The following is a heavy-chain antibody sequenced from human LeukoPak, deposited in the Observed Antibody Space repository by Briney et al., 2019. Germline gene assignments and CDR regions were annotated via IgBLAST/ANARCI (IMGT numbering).Heavy chain of an antibody. J-gene: IGHJ6*02. CDR1: GYTFTSYG. Sequence: ASVKVSCKASGYTFTSYGISWVRQAPGQGLEWMGWISAYNGNTNYAQKLQGRVTMTTDTSTSTAYMELSSLRSEDTAVYYCARGSEYSSSSGYGMDVWGQGTTVTVSS. D-gene: IGHD6-6*01. V-gene: IGHV1-18*01. CDR3: ARGSEYSSSSGYGMDV. CDR2: ISAYNGNT.